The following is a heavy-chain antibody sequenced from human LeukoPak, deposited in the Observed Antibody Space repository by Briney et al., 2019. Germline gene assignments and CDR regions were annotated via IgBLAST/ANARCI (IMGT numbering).Heavy chain of an antibody. CDR2: IRSKANSYAT. CDR3: TSLVGATSDSDY. CDR1: GFTFSGSA. Sequence: GGSLRLSCAASGFTFSGSAMHWVRQASGKGLEWVGRIRSKANSYATAYAASVKGRFTISRDDSKNTAYLQMNSLKTEDTAVYYCTSLVGATSDSDYWGQGILVTVSS. J-gene: IGHJ4*02. D-gene: IGHD1-26*01. V-gene: IGHV3-73*01.